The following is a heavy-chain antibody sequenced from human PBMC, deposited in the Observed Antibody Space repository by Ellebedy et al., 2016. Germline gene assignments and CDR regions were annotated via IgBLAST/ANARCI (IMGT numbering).Heavy chain of an antibody. J-gene: IGHJ4*02. V-gene: IGHV4-34*01. Sequence: SETLSLTCAVYGGSFSGYYWSWIRRPPGKGLEWIGEINHSGSTNYNPSLKSRVTISVDTSKNQFSLKLSSVTAADTAVYYCARERLSVWLSRFFDYWGQGTLVTVSS. D-gene: IGHD3-22*01. CDR3: ARERLSVWLSRFFDY. CDR1: GGSFSGYY. CDR2: INHSGST.